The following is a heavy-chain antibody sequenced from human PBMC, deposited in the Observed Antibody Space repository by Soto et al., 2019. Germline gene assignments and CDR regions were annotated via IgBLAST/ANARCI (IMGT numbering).Heavy chain of an antibody. CDR2: IYHSGST. J-gene: IGHJ6*02. Sequence: SETLSLTCAVSGGSISSSNWWSWVRQPPGKGLEWIGEIYHSGSTNYNPSLKSRVTISVDKSKNQFSLKLSSVTAADTAVYYCASGNQLLYTLYYYYGMGVWGQGTTVTVSS. V-gene: IGHV4-4*02. CDR3: ASGNQLLYTLYYYYGMGV. D-gene: IGHD2-2*02. CDR1: GGSISSSNW.